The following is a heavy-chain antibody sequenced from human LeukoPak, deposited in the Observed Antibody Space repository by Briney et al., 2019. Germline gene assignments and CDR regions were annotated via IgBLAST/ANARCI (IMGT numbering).Heavy chain of an antibody. D-gene: IGHD3-16*02. CDR3: ASGTYDFFWETYRPFEY. CDR1: ALDINNYW. Sequence: SETLSLTCTVAALDINNYWWNWVRQPAGRGLEWIGRISPTGSVNYNPSLKGRVSMSIYSSKHQFSLQLTSVTAADTAVYYCASGTYDFFWETYRPFEYWGQGIVVLVSS. CDR2: ISPTGSV. V-gene: IGHV4-4*07. J-gene: IGHJ4*02.